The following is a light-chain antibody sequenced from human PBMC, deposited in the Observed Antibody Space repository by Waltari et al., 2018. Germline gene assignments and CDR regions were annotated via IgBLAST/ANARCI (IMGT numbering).Light chain of an antibody. V-gene: IGLV1-44*01. CDR2: DTY. CDR1: NSIIQATT. J-gene: IGLJ2*01. CDR3: STWDDSLNGVV. Sequence: QSVLAQPPPASGTPGQRVTIPCSGINSIIQATTVNWSQQVPGTAPKLLIYDTYQRPSGVPDRFSGSKSGSSASLAISGLQSEDEADYFCSTWDDSLNGVVFGGGTRLTVL.